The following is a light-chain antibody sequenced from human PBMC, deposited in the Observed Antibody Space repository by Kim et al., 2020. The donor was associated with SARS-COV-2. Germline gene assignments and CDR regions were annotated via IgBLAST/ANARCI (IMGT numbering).Light chain of an antibody. Sequence: DIQMTQSPSSLSVSVGDRVTITCRASQGFTNSLAWYQQKPGKVPQLLIYAASALQSGVPSRFSGSGSGTDFTLTISSLQPEDVATYYCQKYNSAPWTFGQGTKVDIK. CDR2: AAS. J-gene: IGKJ1*01. CDR3: QKYNSAPWT. CDR1: QGFTNS. V-gene: IGKV1-27*01.